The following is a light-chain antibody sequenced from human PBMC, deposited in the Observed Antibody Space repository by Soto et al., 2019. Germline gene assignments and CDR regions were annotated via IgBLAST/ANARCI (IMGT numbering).Light chain of an antibody. Sequence: EIVLTQSPGTLSLSPGERATLSCRASQSVSSSHLAWYQQQPGQAPRLLIYGASSRATGIPDRFSGSGSGTDFTLTISRLEPEDFAVYYCQQYGSSSWTFGQGTKLDIK. CDR3: QQYGSSSWT. V-gene: IGKV3-20*01. CDR2: GAS. J-gene: IGKJ1*01. CDR1: QSVSSSH.